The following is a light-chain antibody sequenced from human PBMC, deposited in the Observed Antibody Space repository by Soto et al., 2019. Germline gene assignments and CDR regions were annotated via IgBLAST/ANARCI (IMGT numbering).Light chain of an antibody. CDR3: QQYNSYSPEGLT. CDR2: DAS. CDR1: QTVNTW. Sequence: DIQLTQSPSTLSASVGERVTITCRASQTVNTWLAWYQHKPGKAPKLLIYDASVLATGVPSRFSGFSSGTEFTLTISSLKPDDFATYFCQQYNSYSPEGLTFGGGTKVEI. J-gene: IGKJ4*01. V-gene: IGKV1-5*01.